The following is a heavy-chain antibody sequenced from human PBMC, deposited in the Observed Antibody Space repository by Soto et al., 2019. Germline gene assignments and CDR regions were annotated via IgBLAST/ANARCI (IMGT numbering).Heavy chain of an antibody. V-gene: IGHV3-15*07. J-gene: IGHJ4*02. CDR3: ATTYTGSYSFYFDS. CDR2: VRSKADGGTT. CDR1: TFIFSNAY. Sequence: PGGSLRLSCAASTFIFSNAYINWVRQAPGKGPEWVGRVRSKADGGTTDYAAPVIGRFTISRDNSKNTLYLQMDSLKTEDTAVYYCATTYTGSYSFYFDSWGQGTLVTVSS. D-gene: IGHD1-26*01.